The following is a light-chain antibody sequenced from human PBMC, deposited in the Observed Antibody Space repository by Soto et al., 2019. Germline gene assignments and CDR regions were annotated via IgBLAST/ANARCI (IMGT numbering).Light chain of an antibody. CDR2: GNS. J-gene: IGLJ2*01. CDR3: QSYDISLSGGVV. CDR1: SSNIGAGYD. Sequence: QSVLTQPPSVSGAPGQRVTISCSGSSSNIGAGYDVHWYQQLPGTAPKLLIYGNSNRPSGVPDRFSGSKSGTSASLAITGLQAEDEADYYCQSYDISLSGGVVFGGGTKLTVL. V-gene: IGLV1-40*01.